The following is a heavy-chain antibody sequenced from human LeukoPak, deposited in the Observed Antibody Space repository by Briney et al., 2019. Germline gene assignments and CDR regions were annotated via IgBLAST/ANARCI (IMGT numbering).Heavy chain of an antibody. Sequence: ASVNVSCKGSGYTFTGYYMHWVRQAPGQGLEWMGWINPNSGTTNYAQKFQGRVTVTRDTSISTAYMELSRLESDDTAVYYCARDLMTTPTWDFDYWGQGTLVTVAS. CDR2: INPNSGTT. D-gene: IGHD3-16*01. J-gene: IGHJ4*02. CDR1: GYTFTGYY. CDR3: ARDLMTTPTWDFDY. V-gene: IGHV1-2*02.